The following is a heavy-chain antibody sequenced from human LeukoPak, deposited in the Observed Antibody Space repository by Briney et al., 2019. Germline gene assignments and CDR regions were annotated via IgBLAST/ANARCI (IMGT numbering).Heavy chain of an antibody. J-gene: IGHJ3*02. CDR3: ARRFTMVRGTRRDGFDI. D-gene: IGHD3-10*01. CDR2: IYYSGST. CDR1: GVSISINGYY. Sequence: SETLSLTCTVSGVSISINGYYWSWVRQTPGKGLEWSGYIYYSGSTYYNPSLKSRVTISVDTSKNQFSLKLTSVTAADTAVYYCARRFTMVRGTRRDGFDIWGQGTMVTVSS. V-gene: IGHV4-30-4*01.